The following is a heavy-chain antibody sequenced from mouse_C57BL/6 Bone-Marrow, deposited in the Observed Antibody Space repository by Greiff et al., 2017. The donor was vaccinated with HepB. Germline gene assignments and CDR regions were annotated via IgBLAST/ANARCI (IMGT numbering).Heavy chain of an antibody. CDR2: IHPNSGST. Sequence: QVQLQQPGAELVKPGASVKLSCKASGYTFTSYWMHWVKQRPGQGLEWIGMIHPNSGSTNYNEKFKGKATLTVDKSSSTAYMQLSSLTSEDSAVYYCARGWLLPYYAMDYWGQGTSVTVSS. CDR3: ARGWLLPYYAMDY. J-gene: IGHJ4*01. D-gene: IGHD2-3*01. V-gene: IGHV1-64*01. CDR1: GYTFTSYW.